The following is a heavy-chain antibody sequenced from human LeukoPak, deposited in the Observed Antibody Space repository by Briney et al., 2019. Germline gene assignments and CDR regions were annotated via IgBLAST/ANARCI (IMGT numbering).Heavy chain of an antibody. CDR3: ARGARGYSYVHFDY. CDR2: MNPNSGNT. D-gene: IGHD5-18*01. CDR1: GYTFTSYD. J-gene: IGHJ4*02. V-gene: IGHV1-8*01. Sequence: GSVKVSCKASGYTFTSYDINWVRQATGQGLEWMGWMNPNSGNTGYAQKFQGRVTMTRNTSISTAYMELSSLRSEDTAVYYCARGARGYSYVHFDYWGQGTLVTVSS.